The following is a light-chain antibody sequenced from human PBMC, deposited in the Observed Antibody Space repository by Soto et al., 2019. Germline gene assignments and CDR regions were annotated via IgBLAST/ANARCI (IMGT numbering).Light chain of an antibody. Sequence: DIVLPQSPGPLSLSPGERATLSCRARQSVSSSYFAWYQKKPGQAPMLLIYGASTRATGIPDRFSGSGSGTDITLTINKLEPEDCAVYYCQQYVSSPAWTFGQGTKVDIK. J-gene: IGKJ1*01. V-gene: IGKV3-20*01. CDR2: GAS. CDR1: QSVSSSY. CDR3: QQYVSSPAWT.